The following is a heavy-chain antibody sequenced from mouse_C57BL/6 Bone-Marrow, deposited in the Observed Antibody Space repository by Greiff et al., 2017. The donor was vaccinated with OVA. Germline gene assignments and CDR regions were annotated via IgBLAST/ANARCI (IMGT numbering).Heavy chain of an antibody. Sequence: QVQLQQSGAELVKPGASVKMSCKASGYTFTSYWITWVKQRPGQGLEWIGDIYPGSGSTNYNEKFKSKATLTVDTSSSTAYMQLSSLTSEDSAVYYCARGGDGYYVGYYAMDYWGQGTSVTVSS. CDR1: GYTFTSYW. D-gene: IGHD2-3*01. CDR3: ARGGDGYYVGYYAMDY. J-gene: IGHJ4*01. V-gene: IGHV1-55*01. CDR2: IYPGSGST.